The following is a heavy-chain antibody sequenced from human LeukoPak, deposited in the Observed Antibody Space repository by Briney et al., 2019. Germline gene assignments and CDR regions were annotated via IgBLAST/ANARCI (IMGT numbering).Heavy chain of an antibody. V-gene: IGHV4-59*01. Sequence: SETLSLTCTDSGGSISSYYWSWIRQPPGKGLEWIGYIYYSGSTNYNPSLKSRVTISVDTSKNQFSLKLSSVTAADTAVYYCARDPTVTRPYYYGMDVWGQGTTVTVSS. J-gene: IGHJ6*02. D-gene: IGHD4-11*01. CDR1: GGSISSYY. CDR3: ARDPTVTRPYYYGMDV. CDR2: IYYSGST.